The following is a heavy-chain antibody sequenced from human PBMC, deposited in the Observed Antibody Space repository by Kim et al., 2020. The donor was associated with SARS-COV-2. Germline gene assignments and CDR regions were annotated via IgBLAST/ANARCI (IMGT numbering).Heavy chain of an antibody. CDR2: VYGDGST. J-gene: IGHJ3*01. CDR3: VRTLLWGAGDVVATLAFDL. V-gene: IGHV3-53*01. Sequence: GGSLRLSCAASGFGVSGSYISWVRQAPGKGLEWLEWVSVVYGDGSTYYADSVEGRFTLSRDNSENTVYLQMNSLRVEDTAMYYCVRTLLWGAGDVVATLAFDLWGQGTLVAVSS. D-gene: IGHD5-12*01. CDR1: GFGVSGSY.